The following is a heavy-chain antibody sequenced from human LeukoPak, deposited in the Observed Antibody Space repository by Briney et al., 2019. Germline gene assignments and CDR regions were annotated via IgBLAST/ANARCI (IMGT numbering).Heavy chain of an antibody. CDR2: IYYSGST. V-gene: IGHV4-39*01. CDR1: GGSISSSSYY. D-gene: IGHD1-26*01. J-gene: IGHJ4*02. Sequence: PSETLSLTCTVSGGSISSSSYYWGWIRQPPGKGLEWIGSIYYSGSTYYNPSLKSRVTISVDTSKNQFSLKLSSVTAADTAVYYCARINGFYSGSYLGPLDYWGQGTLVTVPS. CDR3: ARINGFYSGSYLGPLDY.